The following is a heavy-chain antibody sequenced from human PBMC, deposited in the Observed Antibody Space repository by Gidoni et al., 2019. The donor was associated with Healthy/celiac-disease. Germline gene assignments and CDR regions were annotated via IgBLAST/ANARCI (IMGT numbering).Heavy chain of an antibody. CDR2: IIPIIGIA. D-gene: IGHD1-1*01. CDR1: AFTFSSYA. J-gene: IGHJ6*02. CDR3: ARGRTGTPPNYYYYGMDV. Sequence: QVQLVQSVAEVKNPGPSVKVSCKPSAFTFSSYAISWVRQAPGEGLEWMGRIIPIIGIANYAQKFKGRVTITADKSTSTAYMELSSLRSEDTAVYYCARGRTGTPPNYYYYGMDVWGQGTTVTVSS. V-gene: IGHV1-69*04.